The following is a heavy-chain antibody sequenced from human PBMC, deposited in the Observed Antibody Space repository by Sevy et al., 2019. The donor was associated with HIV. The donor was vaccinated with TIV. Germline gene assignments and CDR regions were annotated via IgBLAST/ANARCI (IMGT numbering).Heavy chain of an antibody. V-gene: IGHV4-39*01. J-gene: IGHJ3*02. Sequence: SETLSLTCSVSGDSIDSYGSYWGWIRQPPGKGLEWIGSIYYTGTTYYNPSLKSRATISVDTSKNEFSLRMTSVTAADTAVYYCATKGAAVDAFDIRGQGTMVTVS. CDR1: GDSIDSYGSY. CDR2: IYYTGTT. D-gene: IGHD6-19*01. CDR3: ATKGAAVDAFDI.